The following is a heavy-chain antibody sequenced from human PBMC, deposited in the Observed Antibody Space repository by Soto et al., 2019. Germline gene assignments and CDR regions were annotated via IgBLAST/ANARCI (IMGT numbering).Heavy chain of an antibody. J-gene: IGHJ5*02. CDR2: IYYSGNT. CDR3: ARGSGITMVRENWFDP. V-gene: IGHV4-30-4*01. D-gene: IGHD3-10*01. Sequence: VVSISRGYCYWSWIRHPPGKGLEWIGNIYYSGNTYYNPSLKSRLIISIDTSKNQFSLKVGSVTAADTAVYYCARGSGITMVRENWFDPWGQGTLVTVSS. CDR1: VVSISRGYCY.